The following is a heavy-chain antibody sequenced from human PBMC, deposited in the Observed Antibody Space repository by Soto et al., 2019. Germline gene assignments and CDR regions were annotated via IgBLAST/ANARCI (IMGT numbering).Heavy chain of an antibody. Sequence: ASVKVSCKASGYTFTSYGISWVRQAPGQGLEWMGWISAYNGNTNYAQKLQGRVTMTTGTSTSTAYMELRSLRSDDTAVYYCARGGSLYCSSTSCYYNWFDPWGQGTLVTVS. V-gene: IGHV1-18*04. CDR3: ARGGSLYCSSTSCYYNWFDP. CDR2: ISAYNGNT. D-gene: IGHD2-2*01. CDR1: GYTFTSYG. J-gene: IGHJ5*02.